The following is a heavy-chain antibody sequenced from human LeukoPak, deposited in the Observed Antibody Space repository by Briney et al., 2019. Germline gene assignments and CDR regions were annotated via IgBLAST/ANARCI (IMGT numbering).Heavy chain of an antibody. CDR3: ARGEGASWRFDC. CDR1: GDSISSYY. J-gene: IGHJ4*02. D-gene: IGHD2-2*01. Sequence: SETLSLTCTVSGDSISSYYWSWIRQPPGKGLEWIGYIYYSGSTNYNPSLKSRVTISIDTSKNQFSLKLTSVTAADTAVYYCARGEGASWRFDCWGQGTLVTVSS. CDR2: IYYSGST. V-gene: IGHV4-59*01.